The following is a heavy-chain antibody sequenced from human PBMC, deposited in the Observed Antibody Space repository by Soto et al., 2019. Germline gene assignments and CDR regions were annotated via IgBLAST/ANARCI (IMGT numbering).Heavy chain of an antibody. D-gene: IGHD7-27*01. CDR2: IYYSGST. V-gene: IGHV4-30-4*01. J-gene: IGHJ3*02. CDR3: AREKLGIRAFDI. CDR1: GGSISSGDYY. Sequence: SETLSLTCTVSGGSISSGDYYWSWIRQPPGKGLEWIGYIYYSGSTYYNPSLKSRVTISVDTSKNQFSLKLSSVTAADTAVYYCAREKLGIRAFDIWGQGTMVTVSS.